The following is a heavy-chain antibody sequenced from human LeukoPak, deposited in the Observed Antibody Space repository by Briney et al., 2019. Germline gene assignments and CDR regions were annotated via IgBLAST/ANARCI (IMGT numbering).Heavy chain of an antibody. CDR2: IIPIFGTA. D-gene: IGHD3-3*01. CDR1: GGTFSSYA. CDR3: ARTNSITIFGVVTRLNGWFDP. V-gene: IGHV1-69*06. Sequence: ASVKVSCKASGGTFSSYAISWVRQAPGQGLEWMGSIIPIFGTANYAQKFQGRVTITADKSTSTAYMELSSLRSEDTAVYYCARTNSITIFGVVTRLNGWFDPWGQGTPVTVSS. J-gene: IGHJ5*02.